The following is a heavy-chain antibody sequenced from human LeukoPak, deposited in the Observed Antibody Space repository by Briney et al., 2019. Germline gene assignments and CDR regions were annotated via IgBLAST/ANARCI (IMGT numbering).Heavy chain of an antibody. CDR2: IRDDGSDK. D-gene: IGHD2-2*01. Sequence: GGSLRLSCAASGFTFSSYGMHWVRQAPGKGLEWVAFIRDDGSDKYYADSVKGRFTISRDNSKNTLYLQMNSLRAEDTAVYYCAKGIPSSANFDYWDQGTLVTVSS. CDR3: AKGIPSSANFDY. V-gene: IGHV3-30*02. CDR1: GFTFSSYG. J-gene: IGHJ4*02.